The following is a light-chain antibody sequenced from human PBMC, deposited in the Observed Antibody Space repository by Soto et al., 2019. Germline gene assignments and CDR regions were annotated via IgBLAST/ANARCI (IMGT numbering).Light chain of an antibody. CDR2: SNN. Sequence: QSVLTQPPSASGTPGQRVTISCSGSSSNIGSHAVNWYQQLPGTAHKLLIYSNNQRPSGVPDRFSGSKSGTSASLAISGLQSEDEADYYCAAWDDSLNGLLFGGGTKVTVL. V-gene: IGLV1-44*01. J-gene: IGLJ2*01. CDR3: AAWDDSLNGLL. CDR1: SSNIGSHA.